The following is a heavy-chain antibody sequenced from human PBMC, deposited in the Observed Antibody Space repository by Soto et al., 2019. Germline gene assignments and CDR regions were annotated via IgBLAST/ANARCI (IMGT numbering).Heavy chain of an antibody. CDR1: GFTFSSYA. D-gene: IGHD6-6*01. Sequence: EVQLLESGGGLVQPGGSLRLSCAASGFTFSSYAMSWVRQAPGKGLEWVSAISGSGGSTYYADSVKGRFTISRDNSKNTLYLQMNSLRAEDTAVYYCAHIGGAIAARHYYYYYGMDVWGQGTTVTGSS. CDR3: AHIGGAIAARHYYYYYGMDV. CDR2: ISGSGGST. J-gene: IGHJ6*02. V-gene: IGHV3-23*01.